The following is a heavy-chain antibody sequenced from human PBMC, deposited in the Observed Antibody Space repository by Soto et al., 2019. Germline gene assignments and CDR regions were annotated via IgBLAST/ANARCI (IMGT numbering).Heavy chain of an antibody. J-gene: IGHJ6*02. CDR1: GFTVSSNY. V-gene: IGHV3-53*01. D-gene: IGHD3-9*01. CDR2: ICSGGST. CDR3: ARAHDILTGYGAYGMDV. Sequence: PGGSLRLSCAASGFTVSSNYMSWVRQAPGKGLEWVSVICSGGSTYYADSVKGRFTISRDNSKNTLYLQMNSLRAEDTAVYYCARAHDILTGYGAYGMDVWGQGTTVTVSS.